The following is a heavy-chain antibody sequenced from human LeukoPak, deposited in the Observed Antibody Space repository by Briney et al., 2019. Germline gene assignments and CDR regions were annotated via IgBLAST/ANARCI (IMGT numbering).Heavy chain of an antibody. Sequence: ASVKVSCKTSGYTFTGYYMHWVRQAPGQGLEWMGWINPNSGGTNYAQKFQGRVTMTRDTSISTAYMELSRLRSDDTAVYYCARGGIPAAPPAAFDIWGQGTMVTVSS. J-gene: IGHJ3*02. CDR1: GYTFTGYY. CDR2: INPNSGGT. D-gene: IGHD2-2*01. V-gene: IGHV1-2*02. CDR3: ARGGIPAAPPAAFDI.